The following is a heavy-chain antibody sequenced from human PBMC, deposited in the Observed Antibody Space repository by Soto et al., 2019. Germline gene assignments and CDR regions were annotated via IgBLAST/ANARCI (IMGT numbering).Heavy chain of an antibody. CDR1: GFTFSSYS. V-gene: IGHV3-21*01. CDR2: ISSSSSYI. Sequence: EVQLVESGGGLVKPGGSLRLSCAASGFTFSSYSMNWVRQAPGKGLEWVSSISSSSSYIYYADSVKGRFTISRDNAKNSLYLQMNSLRAEDTAVYYCARREELWSLYYYYGMDVWGQGTTVTVSS. CDR3: ARREELWSLYYYYGMDV. D-gene: IGHD5-18*01. J-gene: IGHJ6*02.